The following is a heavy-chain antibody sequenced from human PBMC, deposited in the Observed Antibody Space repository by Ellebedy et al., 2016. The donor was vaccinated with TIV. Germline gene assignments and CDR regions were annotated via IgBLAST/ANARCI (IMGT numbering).Heavy chain of an antibody. CDR3: ARDGRLVRGNNYYNHQYGMDV. Sequence: SVKVSXXVSGGTFKNYAISWLRQAPGQGPEWMGNLIPIFGTANYAQQFQGRLTITADESTSTAYMELSSLRSEDSAVYYCARDGRLVRGNNYYNHQYGMDVWGQGTTVIVSS. V-gene: IGHV1-69*13. CDR2: LIPIFGTA. D-gene: IGHD3-10*01. J-gene: IGHJ6*02. CDR1: GGTFKNYA.